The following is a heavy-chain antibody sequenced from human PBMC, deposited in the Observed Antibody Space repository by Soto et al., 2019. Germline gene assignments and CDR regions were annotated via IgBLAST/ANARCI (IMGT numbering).Heavy chain of an antibody. Sequence: QVQLQESGPGLVKPSETLSLTATVAGASISNTGFYWSWIRQPPGKGLEWIGYIYSSGSTTYNSSLQSRVTISLDTSKNQVSLNLTSVTAADTAMYYCARTTGSRSRDVWGHGTMVSVSS. J-gene: IGHJ3*01. CDR2: IYSSGST. V-gene: IGHV4-61*08. D-gene: IGHD3-9*01. CDR1: GASISNTGFY. CDR3: ARTTGSRSRDV.